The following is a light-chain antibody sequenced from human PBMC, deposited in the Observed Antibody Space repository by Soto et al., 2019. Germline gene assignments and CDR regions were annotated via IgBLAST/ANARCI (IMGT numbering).Light chain of an antibody. CDR1: SSNIGTNY. J-gene: IGLJ3*02. CDR2: RNN. V-gene: IGLV1-47*01. CDR3: ATWDANLSGL. Sequence: QSVLTQPPSASGTPGQRVTISCSGSSSNIGTNYVYWYQHLPGTAPKLLIYRNNQRPSGVPDRFSGSKSGTSASLAISGLRSEAEADYYCATWDANLSGLFGGGTKLTVL.